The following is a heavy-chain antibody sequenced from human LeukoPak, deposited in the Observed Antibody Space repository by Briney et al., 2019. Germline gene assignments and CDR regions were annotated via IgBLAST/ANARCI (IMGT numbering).Heavy chain of an antibody. CDR2: IYYSGRT. V-gene: IGHV4-59*08. CDR3: ARQSPGFMIAGYFDY. D-gene: IGHD3-16*01. Sequence: SETLSLTCTVFGGSISTNYWSWIRQPPGKGLEWIGYIYYSGRTNYNPSLKSRATVSIDKSKSQFSLRLTSVTAADTAVYYCARQSPGFMIAGYFDYWAQGTLVTVSS. J-gene: IGHJ4*02. CDR1: GGSISTNY.